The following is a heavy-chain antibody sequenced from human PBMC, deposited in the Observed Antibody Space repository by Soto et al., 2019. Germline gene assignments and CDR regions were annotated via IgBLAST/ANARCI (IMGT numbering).Heavy chain of an antibody. J-gene: IGHJ4*02. Sequence: PSETLSLTCTVSGGSISSYYWSWIRQPPGKGLEWIGYIYYSGSTNYNPSLKSRVTISVDTSKNQFSLKLSSVTAADTAVYYCVLQAVAGALDYWGQGTLVTVSS. V-gene: IGHV4-59*08. D-gene: IGHD6-19*01. CDR3: VLQAVAGALDY. CDR1: GGSISSYY. CDR2: IYYSGST.